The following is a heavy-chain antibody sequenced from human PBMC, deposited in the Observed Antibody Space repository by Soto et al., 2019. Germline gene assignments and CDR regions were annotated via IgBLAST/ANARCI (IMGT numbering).Heavy chain of an antibody. V-gene: IGHV3-30-3*02. Sequence: QVQLVESGGGVVQPGRSLRLSCAASGFIFTGFAMYWVRQAPGKGLEWVAVTSFDGSKEYYADFVQGRFTISRDNSKNTLYLQMNSLSHEATYYYYSARVTGIDGSGEIDYWGQGTLVTVSS. CDR3: ARVTGIDGSGEIDY. CDR2: TSFDGSKE. D-gene: IGHD3-10*01. J-gene: IGHJ4*02. CDR1: GFIFTGFA.